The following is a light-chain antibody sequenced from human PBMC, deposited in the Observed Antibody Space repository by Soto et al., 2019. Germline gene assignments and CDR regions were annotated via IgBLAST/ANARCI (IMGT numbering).Light chain of an antibody. CDR1: SSDIGGYNY. CDR3: SSYTSSSTLYV. Sequence: QSALTQPASESGSPGQSITISCTGTSSDIGGYNYVSWYQQHPGKAPKLMIYDVNNRPSGVSDRFSGSKSGNTASLTISGLQAEDEADYFCSSYTSSSTLYVFGAGTKVTVL. CDR2: DVN. J-gene: IGLJ1*01. V-gene: IGLV2-14*01.